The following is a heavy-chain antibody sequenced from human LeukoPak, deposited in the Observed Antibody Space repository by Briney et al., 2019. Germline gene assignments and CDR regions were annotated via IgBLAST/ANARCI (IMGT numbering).Heavy chain of an antibody. CDR1: GDSVSSNSAA. D-gene: IGHD3-3*01. CDR3: ARGVVIWSRSLGY. J-gene: IGHJ4*02. Sequence: SQTLSLTSAISGDSVSSNSAAWNWIRQSPSRGLELQGRTYYTSKWYNDYAVSAKSRLTINPGTSKNPFSLKLSSVTAAHTALYYCARGVVIWSRSLGYWGQGTLVTVSS. V-gene: IGHV6-1*01. CDR2: TYYTSKWYN.